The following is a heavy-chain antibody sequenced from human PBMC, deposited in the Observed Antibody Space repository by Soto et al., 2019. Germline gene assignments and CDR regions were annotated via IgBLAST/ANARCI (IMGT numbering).Heavy chain of an antibody. CDR2: MNPDSGNT. V-gene: IGHV1-8*01. Sequence: QVQLVQSGAEVKKPGASVKVSCKASGYTFTSYDINWVRQATGQGLEWMGWMNPDSGNTGYAQKFQGRVTMTRNTSMSTAYMELSSLGSEDTAGYYCARSTNDYGDRHWGQGTLVTVSS. CDR3: ARSTNDYGDRH. CDR1: GYTFTSYD. D-gene: IGHD4-17*01. J-gene: IGHJ4*02.